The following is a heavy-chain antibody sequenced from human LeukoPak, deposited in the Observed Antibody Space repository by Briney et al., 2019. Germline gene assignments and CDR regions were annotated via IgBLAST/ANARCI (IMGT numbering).Heavy chain of an antibody. J-gene: IGHJ4*02. D-gene: IGHD2-15*01. CDR1: GDSIRTYY. CDR3: ARGDGYAAVAY. CDR2: ISHSGTT. Sequence: SETLSLTCTVSGDSIRTYYWSWIRQPPGKGLEWIGYISHSGTTYYNPSLKSRVTISLDRSKNQFSLKMSSVTAADTAVYYCARGDGYAAVAYWGQGTLVTVSS. V-gene: IGHV4-59*12.